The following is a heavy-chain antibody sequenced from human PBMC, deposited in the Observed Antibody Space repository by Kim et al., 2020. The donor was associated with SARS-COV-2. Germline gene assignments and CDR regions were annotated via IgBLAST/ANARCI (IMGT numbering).Heavy chain of an antibody. D-gene: IGHD6-19*01. CDR2: INHSGST. CDR1: GGSFSGYY. Sequence: SQTLSLTCAVYGGSFSGYYWSWIRQPPGKGLEWIGEINHSGSTNYNPSLKSRVTISVDTSKNQFSLKLSSVTAADTAVYYCAGIAVAGWVVRWFDPWGQGTLVTVSS. J-gene: IGHJ5*02. CDR3: AGIAVAGWVVRWFDP. V-gene: IGHV4-34*01.